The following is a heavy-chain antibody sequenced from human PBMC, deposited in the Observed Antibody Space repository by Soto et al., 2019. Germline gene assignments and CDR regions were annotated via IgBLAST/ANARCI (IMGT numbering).Heavy chain of an antibody. CDR3: TRDSSGYFAPDY. V-gene: IGHV1-69*01. CDR1: GGTIRSYA. J-gene: IGHJ4*02. CDR2: IIPIFGTA. D-gene: IGHD3-22*01. Sequence: GASVKVCCKASGGTIRSYAMSWVRQAPGQGLEWMGGIIPIFGTANYAQKFQGRVTITADESTSTAYMELSSLRSEDTAVYYCTRDSSGYFAPDYWGQGTLVTVSS.